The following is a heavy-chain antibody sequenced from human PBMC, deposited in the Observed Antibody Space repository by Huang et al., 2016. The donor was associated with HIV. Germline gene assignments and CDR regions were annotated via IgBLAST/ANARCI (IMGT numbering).Heavy chain of an antibody. D-gene: IGHD5-18*01. J-gene: IGHJ4*02. CDR3: ARPLLGYSNGYYFDC. CDR2: TYPVASDT. V-gene: IGHV5-51*03. CDR1: GFSFTNYW. Sequence: EVQLVQSGAEVKKPGESLKISCKGSGFSFTNYWIGWVRQRTGQGLEWMGITYPVASDTTYSPSFRGKVTISAAKSSNTAYLQWNSLKASDSAMYYCARPLLGYSNGYYFDCWGQGTLVTVSS.